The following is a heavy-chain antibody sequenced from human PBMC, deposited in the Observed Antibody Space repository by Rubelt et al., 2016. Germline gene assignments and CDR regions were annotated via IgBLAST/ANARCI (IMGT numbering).Heavy chain of an antibody. CDR2: INHSGST. J-gene: IGHJ6*03. CDR3: ARSVNYYYYYMDV. V-gene: IGHV4-34*01. CDR1: GGSFSGYY. Sequence: QVQLQQWGAGLLKPSETLSLTCAVYGGSFSGYYWSWIRQPPGKGLEWIGEINHSGSTNYNPSLKSRVTISVDTSKNQFSLKLSSVTAADTAVYYCARSVNYYYYYMDVWGKGTTVTVSS.